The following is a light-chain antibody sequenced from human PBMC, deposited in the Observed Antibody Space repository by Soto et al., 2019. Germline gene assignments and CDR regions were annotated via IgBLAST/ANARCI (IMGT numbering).Light chain of an antibody. CDR3: QSYDSSLSAVV. J-gene: IGLJ2*01. CDR2: VNS. Sequence: QLVLTQPPSVSGAPGQRVTISCPGSSSNIGAGYDVHWYLQLPGTAPKLLIYVNSNRPSGVPDRFSGSKSGTSASLAITGLQAEDEADYYCQSYDSSLSAVVFGGGTKLTVL. V-gene: IGLV1-40*01. CDR1: SSNIGAGYD.